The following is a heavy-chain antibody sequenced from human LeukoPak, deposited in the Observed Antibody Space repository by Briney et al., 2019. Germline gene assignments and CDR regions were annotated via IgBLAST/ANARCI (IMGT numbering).Heavy chain of an antibody. CDR2: IYHSGST. J-gene: IGHJ4*02. CDR1: GYSISSGYY. Sequence: PSETLSLTCTVSGYSISSGYYWGWIRQPPGKGLEWIGSIYHSGSTYYNPSLKSRVTISIDTSKNQFSLKLSSVTAADTAVYYCARDDPGSGNDYWGQGTLVTVSS. D-gene: IGHD3-3*01. V-gene: IGHV4-38-2*02. CDR3: ARDDPGSGNDY.